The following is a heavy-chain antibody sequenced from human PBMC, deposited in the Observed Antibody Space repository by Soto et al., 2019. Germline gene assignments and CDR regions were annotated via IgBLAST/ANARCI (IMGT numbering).Heavy chain of an antibody. CDR1: GFTFSYYY. V-gene: IGHV3-11*01. D-gene: IGHD4-4*01. J-gene: IGHJ6*02. Sequence: GGSLRLSCAASGFTFSYYYMSWIRQAPGKGLEWVSYISSSGSTIYYADSVKGRFTISRDNAKNSLYLQMNSLRAEDTAVYYCARGWTTVTPVNYYYYYGMDVWGQGTTVTVSS. CDR3: ARGWTTVTPVNYYYYYGMDV. CDR2: ISSSGSTI.